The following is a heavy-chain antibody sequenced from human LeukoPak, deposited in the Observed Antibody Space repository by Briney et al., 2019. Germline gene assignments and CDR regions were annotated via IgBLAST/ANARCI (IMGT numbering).Heavy chain of an antibody. CDR2: IYYSGST. CDR1: GGSISSGDYY. CDR3: ARHYYYDSSGFDY. Sequence: SQTLSLTCTVSGGSISSGDYYWSWIRQPPGKGLEWIGYIYYSGSTNYNPSLKSRVTISVDTSKNQFSLKLSSVTAADTAVYYCARHYYYDSSGFDYWGQGTLVTVSS. V-gene: IGHV4-61*08. D-gene: IGHD3-22*01. J-gene: IGHJ4*02.